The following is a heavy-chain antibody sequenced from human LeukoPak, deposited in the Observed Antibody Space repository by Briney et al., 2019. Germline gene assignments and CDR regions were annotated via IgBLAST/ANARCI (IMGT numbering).Heavy chain of an antibody. CDR3: ARELTYYYDSSGYLDNY. D-gene: IGHD3-22*01. Sequence: ASVKVSCKGSGYTFTSYGISWVRQAPGQGLEWMGWISAYNGNTNYAQKLQGRVTMTTDTSTSTAYMELRSLRSDDTAVYYCARELTYYYDSSGYLDNYWGQGTLVTVSS. V-gene: IGHV1-18*01. CDR2: ISAYNGNT. CDR1: GYTFTSYG. J-gene: IGHJ4*02.